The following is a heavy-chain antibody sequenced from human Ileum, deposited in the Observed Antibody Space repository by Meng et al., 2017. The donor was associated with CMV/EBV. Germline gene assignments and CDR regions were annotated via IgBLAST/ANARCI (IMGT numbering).Heavy chain of an antibody. V-gene: IGHV3-23*03. CDR3: ATADGGASPADYFDH. CDR2: IFGGGRST. J-gene: IGHJ4*02. CDR1: GFTFSTYA. Sequence: GGSLRLSCAASGFTFSTYAMTWVRQPPGKGLEWVSLIFGGGRSTYYADSVKGRFTISRDNSKNMLYLRMNNLRDEDTAFYYCATADGGASPADYFDHWGRGTLVTVSS. D-gene: IGHD3-16*01.